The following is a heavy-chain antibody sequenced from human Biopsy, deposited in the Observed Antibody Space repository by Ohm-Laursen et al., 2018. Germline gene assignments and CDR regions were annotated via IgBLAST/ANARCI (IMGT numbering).Heavy chain of an antibody. J-gene: IGHJ2*01. Sequence: SLRLSCAASGFTFTSYAMHWVRQAPGKGLEWVAVISYDGSGEYYADSLQGRFIISRDNPKNTVDLQMNSLRAEDTAVYFCARDGKRWDYSTYFSWHFDLWGRGALVTVAS. CDR1: GFTFTSYA. V-gene: IGHV3-30*03. CDR3: ARDGKRWDYSTYFSWHFDL. CDR2: ISYDGSGE. D-gene: IGHD4-11*01.